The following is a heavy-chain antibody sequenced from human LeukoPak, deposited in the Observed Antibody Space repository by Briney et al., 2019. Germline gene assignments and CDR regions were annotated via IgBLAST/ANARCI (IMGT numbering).Heavy chain of an antibody. V-gene: IGHV3-20*04. D-gene: IGHD6-13*01. Sequence: GVLRLSCPAFGFTFDDYDLSWVRQVPGKGLEWVSGINWNGGSPTYADSVKGRFTISRDNAKNSRFLQMNSLRAEDTAVYYCATTEGGSSWDFDYWGQGTLGTVSS. CDR3: ATTEGGSSWDFDY. J-gene: IGHJ4*02. CDR1: GFTFDDYD. CDR2: INWNGGSP.